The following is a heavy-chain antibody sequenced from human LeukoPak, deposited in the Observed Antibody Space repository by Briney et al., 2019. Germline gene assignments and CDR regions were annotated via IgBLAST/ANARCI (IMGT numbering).Heavy chain of an antibody. CDR3: AGGALAY. J-gene: IGHJ4*02. Sequence: GGSLRLSCAASGFTFSDYWMSWVRQAPGQGLEWVAKISQDGREQRFVVSVKGRFTISRDNAKNLLFLQMDSLRAEDTAVYYCAGGALAYWGPGTLVTVSS. CDR2: ISQDGREQ. V-gene: IGHV3-7*04. CDR1: GFTFSDYW.